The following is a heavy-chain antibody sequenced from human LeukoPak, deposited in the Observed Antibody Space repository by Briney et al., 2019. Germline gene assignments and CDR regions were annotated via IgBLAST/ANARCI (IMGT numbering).Heavy chain of an antibody. Sequence: PGGSLRLSCAASGFTFSSYSMNWVRQAPGKGLEWVSSISSSSSYIYYADSVKGRFTISRDNAKNSLYLQMNSLRAEDTAVYYCAATDWGKSYYGSGSYSRWGQGTLVTVSS. CDR1: GFTFSSYS. CDR2: ISSSSSYI. CDR3: AATDWGKSYYGSGSYSR. D-gene: IGHD3-10*01. J-gene: IGHJ4*02. V-gene: IGHV3-21*01.